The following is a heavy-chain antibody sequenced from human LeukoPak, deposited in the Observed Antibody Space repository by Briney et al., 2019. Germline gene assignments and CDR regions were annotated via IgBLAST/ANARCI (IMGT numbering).Heavy chain of an antibody. J-gene: IGHJ4*02. CDR1: GYTFSNYA. D-gene: IGHD6-13*01. CDR2: INANTGNP. V-gene: IGHV7-4-1*02. Sequence: VASVKVSCKASGYTFSNYAINWVRQAPGKGLEWMGWINANTGNPTYALGFTGRFVLSLDTSVSTAYLQISSLKAEDTAVYYCARGDSGPTYNSNWYETDYWGQGTLVTVSS. CDR3: ARGDSGPTYNSNWYETDY.